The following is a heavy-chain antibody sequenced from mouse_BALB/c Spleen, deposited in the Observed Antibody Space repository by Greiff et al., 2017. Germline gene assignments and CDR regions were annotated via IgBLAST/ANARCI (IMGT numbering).Heavy chain of an antibody. CDR2: IDPENGDT. V-gene: IGHV14-4*02. J-gene: IGHJ4*01. D-gene: IGHD2-10*01. CDR3: ITYYGSYGGAMDD. Sequence: EVQLQQSGAELVRPGASVKLSCTASGFNITDYYMHWVKQRPEQGLEWIGWIDPENGDTEYAPKFQGKATMTADTSSNTAYLQLSSLTSEDTAVYYCITYYGSYGGAMDDWGQGTSVTVSS. CDR1: GFNITDYY.